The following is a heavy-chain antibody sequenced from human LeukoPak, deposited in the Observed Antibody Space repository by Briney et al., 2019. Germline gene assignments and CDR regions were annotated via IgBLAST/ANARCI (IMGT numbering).Heavy chain of an antibody. Sequence: GGSLRLSCGVSGFALCCHWMAWGRQVPGRGPEWVANVNRDGSETYYLDSVKGRFTISKDNAKNSLYLQMNSLGAEDTALYHCARNNGMDVWGQGTTVIVSS. V-gene: IGHV3-7*03. CDR2: VNRDGSET. CDR3: ARNNGMDV. J-gene: IGHJ6*02. CDR1: GFALCCHW.